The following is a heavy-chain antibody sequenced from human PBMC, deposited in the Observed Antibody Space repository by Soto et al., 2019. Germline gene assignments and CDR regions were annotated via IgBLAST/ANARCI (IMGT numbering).Heavy chain of an antibody. CDR3: ATARSLWPHYYFDY. J-gene: IGHJ4*02. Sequence: ASVKVSCKVSGYTVTELSMHWVRQAPGKGLEWMGGFDPEDGETIYAQKFQGRVTMTEDTSTDTAYMELSSLRSEDTAVFYCATARSLWPHYYFDYWGQGTLVTVSS. V-gene: IGHV1-24*01. CDR2: FDPEDGET. D-gene: IGHD2-21*01. CDR1: GYTVTELS.